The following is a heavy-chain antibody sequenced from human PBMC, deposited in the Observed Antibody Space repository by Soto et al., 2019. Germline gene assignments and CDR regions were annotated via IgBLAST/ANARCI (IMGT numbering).Heavy chain of an antibody. D-gene: IGHD3-10*01. V-gene: IGHV1-69*12. CDR2: IIPIFGTA. J-gene: IGHJ4*02. CDR3: AAPYGSGSYYNGFDY. Sequence: QVQLVQSGAEVKKPGSSVKVSCKASGGTFSSYAISWVRQAPGQGLEWMGGIIPIFGTANYAQKFQGRVTNTADESTSTAYMELSSRRSEDTAVYYWAAPYGSGSYYNGFDYWGQGTLVTVSS. CDR1: GGTFSSYA.